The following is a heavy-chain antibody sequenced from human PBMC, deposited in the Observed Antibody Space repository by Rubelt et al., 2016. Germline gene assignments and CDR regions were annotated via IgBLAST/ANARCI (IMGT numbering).Heavy chain of an antibody. CDR1: GFTFSSYG. D-gene: IGHD3-10*01. CDR3: AKDPWHPRVGSGSYSDTKNYYYYYGMDV. J-gene: IGHJ6*02. V-gene: IGHV3-30*18. Sequence: GFTFSSYGMHWVRQAPGKGLEWVAVISYDGSNKYYADSVKGRFTISRDNSKNTLYLQMNSLRAEDTAVYYCAKDPWHPRVGSGSYSDTKNYYYYYGMDVWGQGTTVTVSS. CDR2: ISYDGSNK.